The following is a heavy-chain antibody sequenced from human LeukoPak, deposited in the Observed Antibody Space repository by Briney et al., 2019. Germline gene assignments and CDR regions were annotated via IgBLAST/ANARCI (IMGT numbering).Heavy chain of an antibody. CDR1: GFTFCSHG. D-gene: IGHD2-21*01. J-gene: IGHJ5*02. Sequence: GESLRLPCSASGFTFCSHGMHWVRPAPGKGLEWVAVIWYDGSNKYYAGSLIDQFTISRNNSSNTLYLQMNSLRAEETAVYYCAKGDERPWGEETLVTVSS. CDR2: IWYDGSNK. CDR3: AKGDERP. V-gene: IGHV3-33*06.